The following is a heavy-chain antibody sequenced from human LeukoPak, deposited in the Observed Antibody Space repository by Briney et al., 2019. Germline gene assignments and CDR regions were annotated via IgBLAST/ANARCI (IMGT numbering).Heavy chain of an antibody. CDR2: ISGSGGST. CDR3: ATLYYDFWSGYYFPFDY. Sequence: GGSLRLSCAASGFTFSSYAMSWVRQAPGKGLEWVSAISGSGGSTYYADSAKGRFTISRDNSKNTLYLQMNSLRAEDTAVYYCATLYYDFWSGYYFPFDYWGRGTLVTVSS. D-gene: IGHD3-3*01. J-gene: IGHJ4*02. CDR1: GFTFSSYA. V-gene: IGHV3-23*01.